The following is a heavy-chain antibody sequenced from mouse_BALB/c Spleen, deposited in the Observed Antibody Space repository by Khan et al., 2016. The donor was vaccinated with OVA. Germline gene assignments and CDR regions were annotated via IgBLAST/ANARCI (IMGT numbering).Heavy chain of an antibody. J-gene: IGHJ2*01. V-gene: IGHV2-2*02. CDR2: IWSSGIT. CDR3: ARNRNGYFDY. Sequence: QVQLKQSGPGLVQPSQSLSITCTVSGSSLTNYGVHWVRQSPGKGLEWLGVIWSSGITDYNATFISRLSITRDISKSQVFFKMNSLQANDTAVYYCARNRNGYFDYWGQGTTLTVSS. CDR1: GSSLTNYG. D-gene: IGHD1-1*02.